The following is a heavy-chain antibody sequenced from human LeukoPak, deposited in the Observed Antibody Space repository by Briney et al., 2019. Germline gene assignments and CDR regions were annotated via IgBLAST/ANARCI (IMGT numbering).Heavy chain of an antibody. Sequence: SVKVSCKASGGTFSSYAISWVRQAPGQGLEWMGGIIPIFGTANYAQKFQGRVTITADESTSTAYMELSSLRSEDTAVYYCARTEGDYSYYYYYYGMDVWGQGTTVTVSS. V-gene: IGHV1-69*13. D-gene: IGHD4-17*01. CDR3: ARTEGDYSYYYYYYGMDV. CDR1: GGTFSSYA. J-gene: IGHJ6*02. CDR2: IIPIFGTA.